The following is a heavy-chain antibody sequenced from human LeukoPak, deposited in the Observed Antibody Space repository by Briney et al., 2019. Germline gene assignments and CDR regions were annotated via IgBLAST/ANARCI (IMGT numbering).Heavy chain of an antibody. J-gene: IGHJ4*02. Sequence: PGGSLRLSCAASGFTFSSYWMHWVRQVPGKGLVWVSRINTDESSTTYADSVKGRFTISRDNAKNSLYLQMDSLRAEDTAMYFCARDRGWGLRFLDYWGQGALVTVSS. V-gene: IGHV3-74*01. CDR1: GFTFSSYW. CDR3: ARDRGWGLRFLDY. CDR2: INTDESST. D-gene: IGHD4-17*01.